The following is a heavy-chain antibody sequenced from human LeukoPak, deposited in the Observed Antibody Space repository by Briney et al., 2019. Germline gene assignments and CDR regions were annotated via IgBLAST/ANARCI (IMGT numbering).Heavy chain of an antibody. Sequence: GRSLRLSCAASGFSFSNYWMGWVRQAPGKGLACVANIKTDGSETYYVDSVKGRFTISRDNAKNSLFLQMNSLRAEDTAIYYCVSAIRGSPIDYWGQGTLVSVPS. CDR1: GFSFSNYW. CDR2: IKTDGSET. CDR3: VSAIRGSPIDY. V-gene: IGHV3-7*01. J-gene: IGHJ4*02. D-gene: IGHD3-10*01.